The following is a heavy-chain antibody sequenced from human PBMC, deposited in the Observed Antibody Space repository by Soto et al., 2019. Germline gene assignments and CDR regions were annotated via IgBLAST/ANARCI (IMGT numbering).Heavy chain of an antibody. D-gene: IGHD6-6*01. V-gene: IGHV4-39*01. CDR3: ARHPEALSYSSSRLDY. CDR1: GGSISSSSYY. J-gene: IGHJ4*02. Sequence: QLQLQESGPGLVKPSETLSLTCTVSGGSISSSSYYWGWIRQPPGKGLEWIGSIYYSGSTYYNPSLKSRVTISVDTSKNQFSLKLSSVTAADTAVYYCARHPEALSYSSSRLDYWGQGTLVTVSS. CDR2: IYYSGST.